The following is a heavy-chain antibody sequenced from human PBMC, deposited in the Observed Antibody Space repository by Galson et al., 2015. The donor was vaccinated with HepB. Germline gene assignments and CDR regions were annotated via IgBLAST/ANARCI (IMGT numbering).Heavy chain of an antibody. Sequence: SVKVSCKGSGYTFNTYAYSWVRQAPGQGLEWMGWISANSGYTTYAQKLTGRVTMNTDTSTSTAFMELRSLRSDDTAVYYCARDCSSATCLYGMDVWGQGTTVTVSS. CDR3: ARDCSSATCLYGMDV. V-gene: IGHV1-18*04. J-gene: IGHJ6*02. D-gene: IGHD2-2*01. CDR2: ISANSGYT. CDR1: GYTFNTYA.